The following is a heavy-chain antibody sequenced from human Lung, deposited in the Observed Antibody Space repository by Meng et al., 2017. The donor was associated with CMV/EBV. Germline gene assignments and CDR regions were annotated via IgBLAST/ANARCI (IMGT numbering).Heavy chain of an antibody. CDR1: GYSFTGYF. D-gene: IGHD2-2*01. CDR3: ARVRFQLLPYYYYYYGMDV. V-gene: IGHV1-2*02. CDR2: INPDSGTT. Sequence: ASVXVSCKASGYSFTGYFVNWVRQAPGQGLEWMGWINPDSGTTDYAPNFRGRVTMTRDTSINTAYMELSRLRSDDTAVYYCARVRFQLLPYYYYYYGMDVWXQGTXVTVSS. J-gene: IGHJ6*02.